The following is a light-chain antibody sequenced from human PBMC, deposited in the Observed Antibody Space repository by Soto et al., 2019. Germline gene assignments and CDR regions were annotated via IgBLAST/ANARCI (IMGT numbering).Light chain of an antibody. Sequence: QPVLTQPPSGSGAPVQRGTLSCTGSSSNIGAGYDVHWYQQLPGTAPKLLIYGNSNRPSGVPDRFSGSKSGTSASLAITGLQAEDEADYYCQSYDSSLSAFYVFGTGTKVTVL. CDR3: QSYDSSLSAFYV. CDR1: SSNIGAGYD. V-gene: IGLV1-40*01. CDR2: GNS. J-gene: IGLJ1*01.